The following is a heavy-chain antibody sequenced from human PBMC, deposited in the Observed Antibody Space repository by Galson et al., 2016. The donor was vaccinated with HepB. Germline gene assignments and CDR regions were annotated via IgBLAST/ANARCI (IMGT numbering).Heavy chain of an antibody. CDR3: ARRPMVTAGLLDY. CDR2: IYYSGTT. CDR1: GGSISDSSYY. Sequence: ETLSLTCPVSGGSISDSSYYWGWIRQPPGKRLEWIGSIYYSGTTYYMPSLKSRVTLSVDTSKNQFSLKLSSVTAADTAVYYCARRPMVTAGLLDYWGQGTLVTVSS. J-gene: IGHJ4*02. V-gene: IGHV4-39*01. D-gene: IGHD2-21*02.